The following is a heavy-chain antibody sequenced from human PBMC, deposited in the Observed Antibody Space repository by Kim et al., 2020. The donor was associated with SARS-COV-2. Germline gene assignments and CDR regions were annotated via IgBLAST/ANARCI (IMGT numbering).Heavy chain of an antibody. J-gene: IGHJ5*01. D-gene: IGHD1-26*01. V-gene: IGHV1-69*01. CDR3: ARRKRGELWFDY. Sequence: NNAQKFQGRVTITADESTSTAYMELSSLGSEDTAVYYCARRKRGELWFDYWGQGTLVTVSS.